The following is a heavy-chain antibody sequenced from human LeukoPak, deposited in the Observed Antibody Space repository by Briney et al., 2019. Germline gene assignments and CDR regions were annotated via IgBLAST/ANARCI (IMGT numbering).Heavy chain of an antibody. J-gene: IGHJ5*02. V-gene: IGHV4-39*01. CDR2: IYYSGST. CDR3: ARHFRRLWFDP. Sequence: MSSETLSLTCTVSGGSISSSSYYWGWIRQPPGKGLEWIGSIYYSGSTYYNPSLKSRVTISVDTSKNQFSLKLSSVTAADTAVYYCARHFRRLWFDPWGQGTLVTVSS. CDR1: GGSISSSSYY.